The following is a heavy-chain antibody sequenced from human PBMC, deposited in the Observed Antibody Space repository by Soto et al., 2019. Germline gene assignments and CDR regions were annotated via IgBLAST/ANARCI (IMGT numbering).Heavy chain of an antibody. J-gene: IGHJ3*02. CDR2: IYYSGST. V-gene: IGHV4-59*01. Sequence: QVQLQESGPGLVKPSETLSLTCTVSGGSISTYYWSWMRQPPGKGLEWIGYIYYSGSTNSNPSLKSRVTISEDTSKNQLSLKLSSVNAADTAVYYCARDAGGRGNGAFDIWGQGTMVTVSS. CDR3: ARDAGGRGNGAFDI. D-gene: IGHD3-16*01. CDR1: GGSISTYY.